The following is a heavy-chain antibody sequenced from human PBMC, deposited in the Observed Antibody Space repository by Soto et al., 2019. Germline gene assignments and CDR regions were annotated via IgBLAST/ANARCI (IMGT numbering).Heavy chain of an antibody. V-gene: IGHV4-30-4*01. CDR2: IYYSGST. J-gene: IGHJ6*02. Sequence: SETLSLTCTVSGGSISGGDYYWSWIRQPPGKGLEGIGYIYYSGSTSYNPSLKSRVTISVDTSKNQFSLKLSSLTTADTAVYYCARALPHCSSTTCHRSGLDFWGQGTTVTVS. D-gene: IGHD2-2*01. CDR3: ARALPHCSSTTCHRSGLDF. CDR1: GGSISGGDYY.